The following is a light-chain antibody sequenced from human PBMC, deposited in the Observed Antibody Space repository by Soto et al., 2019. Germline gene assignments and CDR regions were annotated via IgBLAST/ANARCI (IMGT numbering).Light chain of an antibody. CDR1: SSDVGGYKY. CDR3: SSYTSSSTRVV. CDR2: EVS. V-gene: IGLV2-14*01. Sequence: QSALTQPASVSGSPGQSITISCTGTSSDVGGYKYVSWYQQHPGKAPKLMIYEVSTRSSGVSFRFSASKSGNTASLTISGLQAEDEADYYCSSYTSSSTRVVFGGGTKLTVL. J-gene: IGLJ2*01.